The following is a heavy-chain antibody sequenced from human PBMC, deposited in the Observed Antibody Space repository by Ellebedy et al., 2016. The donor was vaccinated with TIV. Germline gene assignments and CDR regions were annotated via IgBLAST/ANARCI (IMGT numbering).Heavy chain of an antibody. CDR3: AIRYSSVWSLDY. V-gene: IGHV1-46*01. Sequence: ASVKVSCXASGYTFTSYYMHWVRQAPGQGLEWMGIINPSGGRTSYAQKFQGRVTMTRDTSTSTVYMELSSLRSEDTAVYYCAIRYSSVWSLDYWGQGTLVTVSS. CDR2: INPSGGRT. D-gene: IGHD6-19*01. J-gene: IGHJ4*02. CDR1: GYTFTSYY.